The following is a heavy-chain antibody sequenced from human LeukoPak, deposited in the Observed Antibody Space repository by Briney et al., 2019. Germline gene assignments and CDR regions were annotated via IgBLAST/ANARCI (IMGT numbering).Heavy chain of an antibody. CDR1: GYSFTSYW. Sequence: GESLKISCKGSGYSFTSYWIGWVRQLPGKGLEWMGIIYAGDSDTRYSPSFQGQVTISVDKSISTAYLQWSSLQASDTAMYYCARAIGTSQFYFYYGMDVWGQGTTVTVSS. CDR2: IYAGDSDT. V-gene: IGHV5-51*01. CDR3: ARAIGTSQFYFYYGMDV. J-gene: IGHJ6*02. D-gene: IGHD2-2*01.